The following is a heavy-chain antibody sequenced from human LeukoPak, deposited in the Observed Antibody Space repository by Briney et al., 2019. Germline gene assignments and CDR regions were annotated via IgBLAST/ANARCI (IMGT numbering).Heavy chain of an antibody. Sequence: GGSLRLSCAASGFTFSSYAMSWVRQAPGNGLEWVSAISGSGGSTYYADSVKGRFTISRDNSKNTLYLQMNSLRAEDTAVYYCAKGFLRSYLTYWGQGTLVTVSS. CDR3: AKGFLRSYLTY. CDR1: GFTFSSYA. CDR2: ISGSGGST. D-gene: IGHD1-26*01. J-gene: IGHJ4*02. V-gene: IGHV3-23*01.